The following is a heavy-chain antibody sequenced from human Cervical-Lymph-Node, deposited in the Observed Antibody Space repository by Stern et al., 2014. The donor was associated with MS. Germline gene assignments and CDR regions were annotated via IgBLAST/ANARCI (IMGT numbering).Heavy chain of an antibody. J-gene: IGHJ4*01. D-gene: IGHD3-16*01. Sequence: EVQLVESGAEVKKPGESLKISCQGSGYRFHSYWIGWVRQLPGKGLEWMGMIYPAGSDTRYSPSFQGLVTISAEGPTSTAYLQGRSLRAPDTAIYYCARRSFGAYDGFDVDYWGHGTLVSVSS. CDR3: ARRSFGAYDGFDVDY. CDR2: IYPAGSDT. V-gene: IGHV5-51*01. CDR1: GYRFHSYW.